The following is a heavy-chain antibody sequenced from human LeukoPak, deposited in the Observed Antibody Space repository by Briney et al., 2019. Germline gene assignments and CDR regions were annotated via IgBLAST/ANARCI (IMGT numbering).Heavy chain of an antibody. Sequence: GGSLRLSCAASGFTFSSYAMHWVRQAPGKGLEWVAVISYDGSNKYYADSVKGRFTISRDNSKNTLYLQMNSLRAEDTAVYYCARAITMVRGVIKYYYYYGMDVWGQGTTVTVSS. CDR3: ARAITMVRGVIKYYYYYGMDV. J-gene: IGHJ6*02. CDR2: ISYDGSNK. D-gene: IGHD3-10*01. CDR1: GFTFSSYA. V-gene: IGHV3-30-3*01.